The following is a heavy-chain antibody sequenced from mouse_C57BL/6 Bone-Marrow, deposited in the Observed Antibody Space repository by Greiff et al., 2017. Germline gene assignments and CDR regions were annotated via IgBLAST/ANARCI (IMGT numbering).Heavy chain of an antibody. Sequence: QVQLQQPGAELVKPGASVKLSCKASGYTFTSYWMQWVKQRPGQGLEWIGEIDPSDGYTNYNQKFKGKATLTVDTSSSTAYMQLSSLTSEDSAVYYCAREGLRQEAYFDYWGQGTTLTVSS. CDR3: AREGLRQEAYFDY. CDR2: IDPSDGYT. D-gene: IGHD2-4*01. V-gene: IGHV1-50*01. CDR1: GYTFTSYW. J-gene: IGHJ2*01.